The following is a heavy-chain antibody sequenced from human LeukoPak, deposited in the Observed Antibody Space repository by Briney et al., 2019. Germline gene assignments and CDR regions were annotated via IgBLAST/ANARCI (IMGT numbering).Heavy chain of an antibody. D-gene: IGHD4-17*01. V-gene: IGHV3-21*01. CDR2: ISSDSTYI. CDR1: GFTFRTYN. Sequence: GGSLRLSCAASGFTFRTYNMNWVRQAPGKGLEWVSSISSDSTYIFYADSVKGRFTISKDNAMNSLYLQMNSLRAEDTAVYYCARAGGSTVSHSDYWGQGTLVTVSS. J-gene: IGHJ4*02. CDR3: ARAGGSTVSHSDY.